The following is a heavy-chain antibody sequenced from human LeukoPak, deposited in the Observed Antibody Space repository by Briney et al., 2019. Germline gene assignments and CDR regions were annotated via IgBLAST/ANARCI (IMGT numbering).Heavy chain of an antibody. CDR2: ISSDGSKK. Sequence: GRSLRLSCAASGFTFTTYAMHWVRQAPGKGLEWLAVISSDGSKKYYPDSVKGRFTISRDNSESTLYLQMNSLRAEDTAVYYCARDRPSSLWFDAFDIWGQGTMVTVSS. V-gene: IGHV3-30-3*01. CDR3: ARDRPSSLWFDAFDI. J-gene: IGHJ3*02. D-gene: IGHD3-10*01. CDR1: GFTFTTYA.